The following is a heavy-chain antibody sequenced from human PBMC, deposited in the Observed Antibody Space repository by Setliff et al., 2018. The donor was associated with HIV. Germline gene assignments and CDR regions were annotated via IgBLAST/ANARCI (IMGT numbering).Heavy chain of an antibody. D-gene: IGHD2-21*02. CDR1: GGSISSGGYS. J-gene: IGHJ6*02. CDR3: ARISKLLDYAMDV. CDR2: IFHSGRI. Sequence: KPSETLSLTCAVSGGSISSGGYSWTWIRQPPGKGLEWIAYIFHSGRIYYNPTLKSRVTMSVDRSKNHLSLNVTSVTAADTAVYYCARISKLLDYAMDVWGQGTTVTVSS. V-gene: IGHV4-30-2*01.